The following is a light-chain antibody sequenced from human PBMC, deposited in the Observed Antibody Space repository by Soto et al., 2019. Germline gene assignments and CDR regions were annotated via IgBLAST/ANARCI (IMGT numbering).Light chain of an antibody. CDR2: GAS. CDR3: QHYDTFPPWT. Sequence: DIQMTQSPSSLSASVGDRVTITCQASQDIGNALNWYQQKPGQAPKLLIYGASNLETGVPSRFSGGGSETDFALTIRGLQPEDTATYYCQHYDTFPPWTFGQGTKVDIK. V-gene: IGKV1-33*01. J-gene: IGKJ1*01. CDR1: QDIGNA.